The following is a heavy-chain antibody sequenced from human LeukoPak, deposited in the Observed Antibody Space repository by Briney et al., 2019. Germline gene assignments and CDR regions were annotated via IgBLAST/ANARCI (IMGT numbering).Heavy chain of an antibody. CDR2: IYYSGST. V-gene: IGHV4-59*01. D-gene: IGHD3-9*01. CDR1: GASMSNSY. J-gene: IGHJ6*02. CDR3: ARVNNDILTGYNPYGMDV. Sequence: SETLSLTCTVSGASMSNSYWSWIRQPPGKGLEWIGYIYYSGSTNYNPSLKSRVTISVDTSKNQFSLKLSSVTAADTAVYYCARVNNDILTGYNPYGMDVWGQGTTVTVSS.